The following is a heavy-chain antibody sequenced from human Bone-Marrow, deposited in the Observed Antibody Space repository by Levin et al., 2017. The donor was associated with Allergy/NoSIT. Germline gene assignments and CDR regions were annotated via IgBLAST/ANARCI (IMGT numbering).Heavy chain of an antibody. CDR3: AKDSSNSWFDY. D-gene: IGHD2-2*01. Sequence: ASVKVSCAASGFTFDIYGMSWVRQAPGKGLEWVSTVVSSGYSTFDADSVKGRFTISRDNSKNTLYLQMNSLRAEDTAVYYCAKDSSNSWFDYWGQGILVTVSS. V-gene: IGHV3-23*01. CDR1: GFTFDIYG. J-gene: IGHJ4*02. CDR2: VVSSGYST.